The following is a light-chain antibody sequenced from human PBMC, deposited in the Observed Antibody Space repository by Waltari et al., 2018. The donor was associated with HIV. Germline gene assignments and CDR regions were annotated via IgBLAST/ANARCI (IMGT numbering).Light chain of an antibody. CDR1: SSDVGGYNY. CDR2: DVS. CDR3: SSYTSTYV. Sequence: QSALTQPASVSGSPGQSITISCTGTSSDVGGYNYVSWYQPHPGKAPKLVFYDVSNRPSGVSNRFSGSKSGNTASLTISGLQAEDEADYYCSSYTSTYVFGTGTKVTVL. V-gene: IGLV2-14*01. J-gene: IGLJ1*01.